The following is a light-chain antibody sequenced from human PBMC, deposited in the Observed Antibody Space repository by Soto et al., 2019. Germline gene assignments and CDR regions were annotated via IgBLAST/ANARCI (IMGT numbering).Light chain of an antibody. CDR1: STDIGRYNY. Sequence: QSVLTQPASVSGSPGQSITISCTGTSTDIGRYNYVSWYQQYPGKAPKVLIYEVSNRPSGVSSRFSGSKSGNTASLTISGLQADDGADYYCSSYTTSNNYVSGTGTKVTVL. J-gene: IGLJ1*01. CDR3: SSYTTSNNYV. V-gene: IGLV2-14*01. CDR2: EVS.